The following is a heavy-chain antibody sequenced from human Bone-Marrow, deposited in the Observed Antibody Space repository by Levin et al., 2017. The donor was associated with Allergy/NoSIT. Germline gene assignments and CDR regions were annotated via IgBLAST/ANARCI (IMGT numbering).Heavy chain of an antibody. V-gene: IGHV4-59*01. Sequence: SQTLSLPCTVSGGSIRSYYWSWIRQPPGKGLEWIGYIYYSGSTNYNPSLKSRVTISVDTSKNQFSLKLSSVTAADTAMYYCASLRYSYGYLAFDIWGQGTMVTVSS. J-gene: IGHJ3*02. CDR3: ASLRYSYGYLAFDI. D-gene: IGHD5-18*01. CDR1: GGSIRSYY. CDR2: IYYSGST.